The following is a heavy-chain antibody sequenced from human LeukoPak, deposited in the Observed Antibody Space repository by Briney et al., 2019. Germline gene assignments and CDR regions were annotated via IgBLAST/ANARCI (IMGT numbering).Heavy chain of an antibody. Sequence: SETLSLTCIVSGGSISSSTDYWAWIRQPPGKGLDWIGNIYYSGNTYYNPSLKSRVTISVDTSKNQFSLNVSSVTAADTAVYYCARESGYGGWFDPWGQGTLVTVSS. CDR1: GGSISSSTDY. CDR3: ARESGYGGWFDP. V-gene: IGHV4-39*07. CDR2: IYYSGNT. D-gene: IGHD5-12*01. J-gene: IGHJ5*02.